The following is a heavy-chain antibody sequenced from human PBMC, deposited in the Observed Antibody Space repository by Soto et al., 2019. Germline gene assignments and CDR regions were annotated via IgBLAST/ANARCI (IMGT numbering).Heavy chain of an antibody. Sequence: PGGSLRLSCAASGFTCSSYSMNWVRQAPGKGLEWVSYISSVSSTIYYADSVKGRFTISRDNAKNSLYLQMNSLRAEDTAVYYCARDLYGDYIFDYWGQGTLVTVSS. CDR3: ARDLYGDYIFDY. CDR1: GFTCSSYS. D-gene: IGHD4-17*01. CDR2: ISSVSSTI. V-gene: IGHV3-48*01. J-gene: IGHJ4*02.